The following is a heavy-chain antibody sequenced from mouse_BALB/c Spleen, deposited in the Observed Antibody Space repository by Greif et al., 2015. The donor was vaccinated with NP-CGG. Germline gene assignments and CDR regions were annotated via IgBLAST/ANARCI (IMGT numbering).Heavy chain of an antibody. CDR2: IYPGSGNT. J-gene: IGHJ4*01. D-gene: IGHD4-1*01. V-gene: IGHV1-84*02. CDR1: GYTFTDYY. Sequence: VQLQQSGPELVKPGVSVKISCKASGYTFTDYYINWVKQKPGQGLEWIGWIYPGSGNTKYNEKFKGKATLTVDTSSSTAYMQLSSLTSEDTAVYFCVRRTGTEAMDYWGQGTSVTVSS. CDR3: VRRTGTEAMDY.